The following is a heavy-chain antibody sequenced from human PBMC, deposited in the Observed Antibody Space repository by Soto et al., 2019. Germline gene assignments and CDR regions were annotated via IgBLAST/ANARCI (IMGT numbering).Heavy chain of an antibody. CDR2: VYTTWST. CDR1: VCSINTYE. V-gene: IGHV4-4*07. J-gene: IGHJ5*02. CDR3: ARDFNFIFEDFADMRWNLEP. Sequence: SATXSLTCTVGVCSINTYEGSLIRHSAGKGLELIGRVYTTWSTNYNPSLKSRVTISVDKSRNQFSLSLRSVTAADTAVDSCARDFNFIFEDFADMRWNLEPCGQGTLVTVYS. D-gene: IGHD3-3*02.